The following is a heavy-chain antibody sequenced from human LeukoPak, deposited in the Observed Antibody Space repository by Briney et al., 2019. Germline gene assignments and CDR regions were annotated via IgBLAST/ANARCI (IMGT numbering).Heavy chain of an antibody. CDR2: ISSSSYI. V-gene: IGHV3-21*01. CDR1: GFTFSSYK. Sequence: GGSLRLSCAASGFTFSSYKMNWVRQAPGKGLEWVSSISSSSYIYYADSVKGRFTISRDNAKNSLYLQMNTLRAEDTAVYYCARDNSGSYYFDYWGQGTLVTVSS. J-gene: IGHJ4*02. CDR3: ARDNSGSYYFDY. D-gene: IGHD3-22*01.